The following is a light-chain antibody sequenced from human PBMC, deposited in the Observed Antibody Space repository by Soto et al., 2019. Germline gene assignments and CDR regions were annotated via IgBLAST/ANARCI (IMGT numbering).Light chain of an antibody. V-gene: IGLV2-14*01. CDR1: SSDVGGYNY. CDR3: SSYTSSSTLPYV. Sequence: QSALTQPASVSGSPGQSITISCTGTSSDVGGYNYVSWYQQHPGKAPKLMIYEVSNRPSGVSNRFSGFKSGNTASLTISGLQAEDEADYYCSSYTSSSTLPYVFGTGTKLTVL. J-gene: IGLJ1*01. CDR2: EVS.